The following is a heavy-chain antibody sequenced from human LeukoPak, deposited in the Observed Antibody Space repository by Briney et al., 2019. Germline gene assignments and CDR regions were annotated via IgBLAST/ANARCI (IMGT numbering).Heavy chain of an antibody. Sequence: GESLRISCKGSGYSFTSYWISWVRQVPGKGLEWMGRIDPSDSYTNYSPSFQGHVTISADKSISTAYLQWSSLKASDTAMYYCARGYYDILTGYYRASDYWGQGTLVTVSS. CDR2: IDPSDSYT. CDR1: GYSFTSYW. CDR3: ARGYYDILTGYYRASDY. V-gene: IGHV5-10-1*01. D-gene: IGHD3-9*01. J-gene: IGHJ4*02.